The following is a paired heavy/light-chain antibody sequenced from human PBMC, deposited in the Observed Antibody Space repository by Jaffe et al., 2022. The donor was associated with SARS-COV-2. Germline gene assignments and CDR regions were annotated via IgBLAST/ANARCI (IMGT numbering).Heavy chain of an antibody. V-gene: IGHV3-23*04. Sequence: EVQLVESGGGLVQPGGSLRLSCAASGFTFSSSAMNWVRQAPGKGLEWVSSFSVTGGTTYYADSVKGRFTISRDNSKSTLYLQMNSLRDEDTAVYYCAKSTSYLGVIDYWGQGTLVTVSS. CDR1: GFTFSSSA. J-gene: IGHJ4*02. CDR2: FSVTGGTT. D-gene: IGHD3-16*01. CDR3: AKSTSYLGVIDY.
Light chain of an antibody. Sequence: EIVLTQSPATLSLSPGERATLSCRASQSVSNYLAWYQQKPGQAPRLLIFNASNRATGIPVRFSGSGSGTDFTLTISSLEPEDFAVYYCQHRSNWPYTFGQGTKLEIK. CDR3: QHRSNWPYT. CDR2: NAS. V-gene: IGKV3-11*01. J-gene: IGKJ2*01. CDR1: QSVSNY.